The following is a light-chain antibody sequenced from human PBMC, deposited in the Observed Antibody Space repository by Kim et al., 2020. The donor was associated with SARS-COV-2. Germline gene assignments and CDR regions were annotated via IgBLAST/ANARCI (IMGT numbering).Light chain of an antibody. CDR1: SSNIGAGYD. CDR3: QSYDSSLSGSGV. V-gene: IGLV1-40*01. J-gene: IGLJ3*02. CDR2: GST. Sequence: VTISCTGSSSNIGAGYDVHWYQQLPGTAPKLLIYGSTNRPSGVPDRFSGSKSGTSASLAITGLQPEDEADYYCQSYDSSLSGSGVFGGGTKLTVL.